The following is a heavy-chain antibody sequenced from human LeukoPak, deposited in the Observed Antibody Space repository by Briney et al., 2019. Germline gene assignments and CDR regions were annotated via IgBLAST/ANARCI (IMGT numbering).Heavy chain of an antibody. CDR3: ARETLKDDY. CDR1: GFTFSSYA. J-gene: IGHJ4*02. CDR2: ISYDGSNK. V-gene: IGHV3-30-3*01. Sequence: PGGSLRLSCAASGFTFSSYAMHWVRQAPGKGLEWVAVISYDGSNKYYADSVKGRFTISRDNSKNTLCLQMNSLRAEDTAVYYCARETLKDDYWGQGTLVTVSS.